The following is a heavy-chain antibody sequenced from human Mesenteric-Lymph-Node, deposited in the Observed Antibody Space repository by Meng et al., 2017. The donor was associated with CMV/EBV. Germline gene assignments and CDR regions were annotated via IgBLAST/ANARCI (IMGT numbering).Heavy chain of an antibody. V-gene: IGHV1-18*01. D-gene: IGHD3-9*01. J-gene: IGHJ4*02. CDR3: ARDPGYDILTGYYIGTYFDY. CDR1: TSYG. Sequence: TSYGISWMRQAPGQGLEWMGWISAYNGNTNYAQKLQGRVTMTTDTSTSTAYMELRSLRSDDTAVYYCARDPGYDILTGYYIGTYFDYWGQGTLVTVSS. CDR2: ISAYNGNT.